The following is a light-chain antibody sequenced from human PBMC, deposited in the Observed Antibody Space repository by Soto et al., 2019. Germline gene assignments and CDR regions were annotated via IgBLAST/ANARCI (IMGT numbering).Light chain of an antibody. V-gene: IGKV1-39*01. CDR3: HQTFLSPPT. CDR1: QTVGDH. J-gene: IGKJ1*01. Sequence: DIQMTQSPSSLSASVGDRVTITCRASQTVGDHLNWYQQKPGTAPKLLFSRASRLQSGVPSRFNGRGLATDFTRTISSLQPEDFATYYCHQTFLSPPTFGQGTKVESK. CDR2: RAS.